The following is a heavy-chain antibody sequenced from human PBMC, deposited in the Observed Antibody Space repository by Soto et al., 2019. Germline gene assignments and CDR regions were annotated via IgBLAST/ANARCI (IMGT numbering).Heavy chain of an antibody. Sequence: GASVKVSCKASGYTFTSYYMHWVRQAPGQGLEWMGIINPSGGSTSYAQKFQGRVTMTRDTSTSTVYMELSSLRSEDTAVYYCSITMIVVVNRGYYGMDGWGQGTTVTVSS. CDR2: INPSGGST. V-gene: IGHV1-46*03. J-gene: IGHJ6*02. CDR1: GYTFTSYY. D-gene: IGHD3-22*01. CDR3: SITMIVVVNRGYYGMDG.